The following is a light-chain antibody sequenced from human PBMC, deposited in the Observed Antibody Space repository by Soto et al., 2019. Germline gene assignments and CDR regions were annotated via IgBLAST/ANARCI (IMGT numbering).Light chain of an antibody. Sequence: QSALTQPASVSGSPGQSITISCTGTSSDVGGYNYVSWYQQHPGKAPKLMIYGVSNRPSGVSNRFSGSKSGNTASLTISGLQAEDEADYYCNSYTSSSTHVLIGGGTKLTVL. CDR2: GVS. CDR3: NSYTSSSTHVL. CDR1: SSDVGGYNY. V-gene: IGLV2-14*01. J-gene: IGLJ2*01.